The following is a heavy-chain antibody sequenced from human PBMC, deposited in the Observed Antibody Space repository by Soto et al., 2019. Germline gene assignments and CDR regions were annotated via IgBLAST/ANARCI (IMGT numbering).Heavy chain of an antibody. Sequence: GETLTISCKGSGYSFTIYWIGWVRQIPGKSLEWMGIIYPGDSDTRYSPSFQGQVTISADKSISTAYLQWSSLKASDTAMYYCARFGYYDFWSRGYYGMDVWGQGNTVTVSS. V-gene: IGHV5-51*01. CDR2: IYPGDSDT. J-gene: IGHJ6*02. D-gene: IGHD3-3*01. CDR3: ARFGYYDFWSRGYYGMDV. CDR1: GYSFTIYW.